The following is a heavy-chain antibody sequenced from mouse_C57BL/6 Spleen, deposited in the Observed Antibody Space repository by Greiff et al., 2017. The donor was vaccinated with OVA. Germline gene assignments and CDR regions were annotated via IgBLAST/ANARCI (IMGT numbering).Heavy chain of an antibody. J-gene: IGHJ3*01. CDR2: IDPSDSYT. D-gene: IGHD2-12*01. CDR1: GYTFTSYW. V-gene: IGHV1-69*01. Sequence: QVQLQQPGAELVMPGASVKLSCKASGYTFTSYWMHWVKQRPGQGLEWIGEIDPSDSYTNYNQKFKGKSTLTVDKSSSTAYMQLSSLTSEDSAVYYGARACPSNDNWFAYWGQGTLVTVSA. CDR3: ARACPSNDNWFAY.